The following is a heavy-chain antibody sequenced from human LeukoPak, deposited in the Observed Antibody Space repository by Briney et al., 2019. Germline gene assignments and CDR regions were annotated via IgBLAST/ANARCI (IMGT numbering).Heavy chain of an antibody. V-gene: IGHV4-34*01. CDR2: INHSGST. Sequence: ETLSLTCAVYGGSFSGYYWSWIRQPPGKGLEWIGEINHSGSTNYNPSLKSRVTISVDTSKNQFSLKLSSVTAADTAVYYCARLRLWGSYSDYWGQGTLVTVSS. J-gene: IGHJ4*02. CDR3: ARLRLWGSYSDY. CDR1: GGSFSGYY. D-gene: IGHD3-16*01.